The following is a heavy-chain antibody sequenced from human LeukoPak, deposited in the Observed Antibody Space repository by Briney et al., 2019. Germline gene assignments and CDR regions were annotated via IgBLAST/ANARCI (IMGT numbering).Heavy chain of an antibody. CDR1: GGTFNSYA. CDR3: AGPNTLIVPADHDAFDI. D-gene: IGHD2-2*01. V-gene: IGHV1-69*06. Sequence: SVKVSCKASGGTFNSYAISWVRQAPGQGLEWMGGIIPIFGTANYAQKFQGRVMITADKSTSTAYMELSSLRSEDTAVYYCAGPNTLIVPADHDAFDIWGQGTMVTVSS. CDR2: IIPIFGTA. J-gene: IGHJ3*02.